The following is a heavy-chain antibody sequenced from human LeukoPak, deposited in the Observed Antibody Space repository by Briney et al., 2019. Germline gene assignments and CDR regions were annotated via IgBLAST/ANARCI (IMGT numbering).Heavy chain of an antibody. V-gene: IGHV3-74*01. CDR1: GFTFSSHW. J-gene: IGHJ4*02. CDR2: INSDGSST. CDR3: ARTLVGASSKDPDY. Sequence: PGGSLRLSCAASGFTFSSHWMHWVCQAPGKWLVWVSRINSDGSSTSYADSVKGRFTISRDNAKNTLYLQMNSLRAEDTAVYYCARTLVGASSKDPDYWGQGTLVTVSS. D-gene: IGHD1-26*01.